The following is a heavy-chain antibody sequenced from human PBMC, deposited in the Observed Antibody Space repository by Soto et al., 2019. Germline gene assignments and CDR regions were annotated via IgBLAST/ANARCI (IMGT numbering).Heavy chain of an antibody. CDR3: ATPYYYDSSGLVGAFDI. CDR2: FDPEDGET. J-gene: IGHJ3*02. D-gene: IGHD3-22*01. Sequence: ASVKVSCKVSGYTLTELSMHWVRQAPGKGLEWMGGFDPEDGETIYAQKFQGRVTMTEDTSTDTAYMELSSLRSEDTAAYYCATPYYYDSSGLVGAFDIWGQGTMVTVSS. V-gene: IGHV1-24*01. CDR1: GYTLTELS.